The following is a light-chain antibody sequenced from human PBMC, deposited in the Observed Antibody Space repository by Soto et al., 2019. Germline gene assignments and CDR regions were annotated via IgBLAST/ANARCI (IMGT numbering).Light chain of an antibody. J-gene: IGLJ2*01. V-gene: IGLV2-23*03. CDR2: EGS. CDR3: WSYAGNTIFV. Sequence: QSVLTQPASVSGSPGQSITISCTGTNNDVGGYKLVPWYQRRPGKVPKVVIYEGSKRPSGVSNRFSGSKSGNTASLTISALQAEDEAYYYCWSYAGNTIFVFGGGTK. CDR1: NNDVGGYKL.